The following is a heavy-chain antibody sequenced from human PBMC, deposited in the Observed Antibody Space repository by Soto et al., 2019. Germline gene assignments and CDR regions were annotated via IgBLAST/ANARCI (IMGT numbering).Heavy chain of an antibody. D-gene: IGHD3-10*01. CDR1: GGTFSSYA. J-gene: IGHJ6*02. Sequence: QVQLVQSGAEVKKPESSVKVSCKASGGTFSSYAISWVRQAPGQGLEWMGGIIPIFGTANYAQKFQGRVTITADETTRTAYMELSSLRSEDTAVYYCASAKGGITMVRGVPYYYYYGMDVWGQGTTVTVSS. CDR2: IIPIFGTA. CDR3: ASAKGGITMVRGVPYYYYYGMDV. V-gene: IGHV1-69*01.